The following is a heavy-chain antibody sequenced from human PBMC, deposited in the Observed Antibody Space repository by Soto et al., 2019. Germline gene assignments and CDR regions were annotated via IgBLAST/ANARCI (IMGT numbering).Heavy chain of an antibody. CDR2: INPNSGGT. CDR1: GYTFTGYY. CDR3: PIGANTMVRGVI. Sequence: ASVKVSCKASGYTFTGYYMHWVRQAPGQGLEWMGWINPNSGGTNHAQKFQGRVTMTRDTSISTAYMELSRLRSDDTAVYYCPIGANTMVRGVIWGQGTPVTVSS. J-gene: IGHJ4*02. D-gene: IGHD3-10*01. V-gene: IGHV1-2*02.